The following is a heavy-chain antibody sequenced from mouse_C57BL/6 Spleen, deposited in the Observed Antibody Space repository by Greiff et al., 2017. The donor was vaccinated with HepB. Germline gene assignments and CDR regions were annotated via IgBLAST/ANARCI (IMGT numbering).Heavy chain of an antibody. Sequence: QVQLQQPGAELVKPGASVKLSCKASGYTFTSYWMHWVKQRPGQGLEWIGMIHPNSGSTNYNEKFKSKATLTVDKSSSTAYMQLSSLTSEDSAVYYCARGRGYPAWFAYWGQGTLVTVSA. CDR3: ARGRGYPAWFAY. V-gene: IGHV1-64*01. D-gene: IGHD2-2*01. CDR2: IHPNSGST. CDR1: GYTFTSYW. J-gene: IGHJ3*01.